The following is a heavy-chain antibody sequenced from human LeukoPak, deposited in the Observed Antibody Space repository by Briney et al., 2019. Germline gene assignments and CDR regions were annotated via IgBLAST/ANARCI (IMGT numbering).Heavy chain of an antibody. CDR3: ARAIKSSGWYAGGLFDY. V-gene: IGHV4-31*03. D-gene: IGHD6-19*01. CDR2: IYYSGST. Sequence: SETLSLTCTVSGGSISSGTYSWSWIRQHPGKGLEWIGYIYYSGSTYYNPSLKSRVTISVDTSKNQFSLKLSSVTAADTAVYYCARAIKSSGWYAGGLFDYWGQGTLVTVSS. J-gene: IGHJ4*02. CDR1: GGSISSGTYS.